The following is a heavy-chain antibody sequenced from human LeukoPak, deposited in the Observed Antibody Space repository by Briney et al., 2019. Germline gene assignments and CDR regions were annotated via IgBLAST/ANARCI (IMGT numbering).Heavy chain of an antibody. CDR1: GGSISSYY. CDR3: ARDGSYNAFDI. CDR2: IYYSGST. V-gene: IGHV4-59*01. Sequence: SETLSLTCTVSGGSISSYYWSWIRQPPGKGLEWIGYIYYSGSTNYNPSLKSRVTISVDTSKNQFSLKLSSATAADTAVYYCARDGSYNAFDIWGQGTMVTVSS. D-gene: IGHD3-10*01. J-gene: IGHJ3*02.